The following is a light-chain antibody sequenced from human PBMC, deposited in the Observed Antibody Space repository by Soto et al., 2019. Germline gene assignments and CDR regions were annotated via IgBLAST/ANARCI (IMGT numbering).Light chain of an antibody. CDR3: QQYNNWPVT. Sequence: EIVMTQSPATLSVSPGGRATLSCRASQSVSSNLAWYQQKPGQAPRLLIYGASTRATGIPARFSGSGSGTEFTLTISSLQSEDFAVYYCQQYNNWPVTFGQGTKV. J-gene: IGKJ1*01. CDR2: GAS. V-gene: IGKV3-15*01. CDR1: QSVSSN.